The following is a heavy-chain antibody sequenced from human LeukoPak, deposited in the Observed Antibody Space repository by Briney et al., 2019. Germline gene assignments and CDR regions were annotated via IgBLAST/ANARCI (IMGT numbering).Heavy chain of an antibody. V-gene: IGHV4-28*01. Sequence: SETLSLTCAVSGYSISSSDWWGWIRQPPGKGLEWIVYMYYSGSTYYNPSLKSRVTMSVDTSKNQFSLKLTSATAVDTAVYYCARSRSSGITMVRGVIGEFDHWGQGTLVTVSS. J-gene: IGHJ4*02. CDR1: GYSISSSDW. D-gene: IGHD3-10*01. CDR2: MYYSGST. CDR3: ARSRSSGITMVRGVIGEFDH.